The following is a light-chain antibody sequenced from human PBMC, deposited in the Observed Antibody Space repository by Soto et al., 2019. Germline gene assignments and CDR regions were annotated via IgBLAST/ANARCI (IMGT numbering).Light chain of an antibody. V-gene: IGLV1-44*01. CDR1: SSNIGSNT. J-gene: IGLJ2*01. CDR3: SSYAGTKNFVV. CDR2: SNN. Sequence: QSVLTQPPSASGTPGQRVTISCSGSSSNIGSNTVNWYQQLPGTAPKLLIYSNNQRPSGVPDRFSGSKSGTSASLAISGLQSEDEATYHCSSYAGTKNFVVFGGGTKLTVL.